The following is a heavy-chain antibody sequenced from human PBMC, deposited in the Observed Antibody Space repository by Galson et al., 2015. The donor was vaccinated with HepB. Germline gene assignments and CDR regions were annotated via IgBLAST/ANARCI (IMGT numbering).Heavy chain of an antibody. V-gene: IGHV1-8*01. CDR3: AREGGPYGDHAQGYYYYDMDV. CDR1: GYTFTSYD. D-gene: IGHD4-17*01. Sequence: SVKVSCKASGYTFTSYDINGVRQATGHGLEWMGWLNPTSGNTGYPQKFKGRVTMTRNTSLSTAYMELSSLRSEDTAVYYCAREGGPYGDHAQGYYYYDMDVWGKGTTVTVSS. J-gene: IGHJ6*03. CDR2: LNPTSGNT.